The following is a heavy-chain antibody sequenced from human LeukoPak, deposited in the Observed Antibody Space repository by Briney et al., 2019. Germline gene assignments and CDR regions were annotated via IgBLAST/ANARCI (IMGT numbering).Heavy chain of an antibody. J-gene: IGHJ6*04. D-gene: IGHD3-10*02. CDR2: ISSSGSTI. V-gene: IGHV3-48*03. CDR1: GFTFSSYE. Sequence: GGPLRLSCAASGFTFSSYEMNWVRQAPGKGLEGVSYISSSGSTIYYADSVKGRFTISRDNAKNSLYLQMNSLRAEDTAVYYCAELGITMIGGVWGKGTTVTISS. CDR3: AELGITMIGGV.